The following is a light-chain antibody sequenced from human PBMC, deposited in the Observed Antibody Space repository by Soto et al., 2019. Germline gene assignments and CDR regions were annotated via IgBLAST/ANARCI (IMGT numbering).Light chain of an antibody. CDR2: EVS. V-gene: IGLV2-8*01. J-gene: IGLJ1*01. Sequence: QSALTQPPSASGSPGQSVTISCTGNSNDVGDSNYISWYQQHPGKAPKLIIYEVSKRPSGVPDRFSGSKSGNTASLSVSGLQDEDEADYFCNAQADNGKHVFGTGTKVTVL. CDR3: NAQADNGKHV. CDR1: SNDVGDSNY.